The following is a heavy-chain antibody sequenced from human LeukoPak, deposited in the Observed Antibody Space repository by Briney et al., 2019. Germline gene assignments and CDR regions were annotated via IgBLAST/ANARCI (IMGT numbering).Heavy chain of an antibody. CDR2: TYYRSKWRN. Sequence: SQTLSLTCAIYGDSVSSNSASWNWIRQSPSRGLEWLGRTYYRSKWRNDYAVSVKSRITISPDTSKNQFSLQLNSVTPEDTAVYYCARGTGDSCKDWGLGTLVTVST. CDR3: ARGTGDSCKD. CDR1: GDSVSSNSAS. J-gene: IGHJ4*02. V-gene: IGHV6-1*01. D-gene: IGHD3-22*01.